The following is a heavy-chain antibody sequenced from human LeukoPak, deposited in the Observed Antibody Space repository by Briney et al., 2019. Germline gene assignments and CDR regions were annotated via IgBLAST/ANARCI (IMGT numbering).Heavy chain of an antibody. CDR1: GGSFSGYY. CDR3: ARDSTGWALDY. Sequence: PSETLSLTCAVYGGSFSGYYWSWIRQPPGKGLEWIGEINHSGSTNYNPSLKSRVTISVDTSKNQFSLQLNSVTPEDTAVYYCARDSTGWALDYWGQGTLVTVSS. V-gene: IGHV4-34*01. D-gene: IGHD6-19*01. J-gene: IGHJ4*02. CDR2: INHSGST.